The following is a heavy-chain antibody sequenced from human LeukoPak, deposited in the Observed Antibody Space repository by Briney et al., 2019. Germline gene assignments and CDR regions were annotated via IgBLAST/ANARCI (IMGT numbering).Heavy chain of an antibody. CDR3: ARVGWFGEPSFDP. V-gene: IGHV1-69*05. CDR1: GGTFSSYA. Sequence: SVKVSCKASGGTFSSYAIRWLRQAPGQGLEWMGRIIPIFGTANYAQKFQGRVTITTDESTSTAYMELSSLRSEDTAVYYCARVGWFGEPSFDPWGQGTLVTVSS. D-gene: IGHD3-10*01. CDR2: IIPIFGTA. J-gene: IGHJ5*02.